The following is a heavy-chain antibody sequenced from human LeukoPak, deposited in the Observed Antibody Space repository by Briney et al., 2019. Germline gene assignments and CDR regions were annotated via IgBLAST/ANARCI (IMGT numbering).Heavy chain of an antibody. Sequence: GGSLRLSCAASGFIFSSYGMHWVRQAPGKGLEWVAFILYDGINKYYADSVKGRFTISRDTSKNTLYLQMNSLRAEDTAVYYCAKDTPGVGQDHWGQGTLVTVSS. J-gene: IGHJ4*02. CDR2: ILYDGINK. V-gene: IGHV3-30*02. CDR1: GFIFSSYG. D-gene: IGHD2-15*01. CDR3: AKDTPGVGQDH.